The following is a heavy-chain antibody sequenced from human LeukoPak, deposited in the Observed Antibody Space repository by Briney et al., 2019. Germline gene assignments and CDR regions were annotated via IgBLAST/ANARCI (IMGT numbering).Heavy chain of an antibody. CDR1: GGSFSGYY. V-gene: IGHV4-59*01. J-gene: IGHJ4*02. CDR3: ARDRVGPEGSFDY. Sequence: SSETLSLTCAAYGGSFSGYYWSWIRQPPGKGLEWIGYISYSGSTNSNPSLKSRVTMSVDTSKNQFSLKLSSVTAADTAVYYCARDRVGPEGSFDYWGQGTLVTVSS. D-gene: IGHD1-26*01. CDR2: ISYSGST.